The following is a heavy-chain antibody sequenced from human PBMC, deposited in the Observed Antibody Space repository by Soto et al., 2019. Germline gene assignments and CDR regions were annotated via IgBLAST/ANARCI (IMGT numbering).Heavy chain of an antibody. CDR3: ARDGKSDTAMVTSYYYYGMDV. CDR1: GYPFTSYY. CDR2: INPSGGST. J-gene: IGHJ6*02. V-gene: IGHV1-46*01. D-gene: IGHD5-18*01. Sequence: DSVKVSFKASGYPFTSYYMHLVRQAPGQGLEWMGIINPSGGSTSYAQKFQGRVTMTRDTSTSTVYMELSSLRSEDTAVYYCARDGKSDTAMVTSYYYYGMDVWGQGTTVTVSS.